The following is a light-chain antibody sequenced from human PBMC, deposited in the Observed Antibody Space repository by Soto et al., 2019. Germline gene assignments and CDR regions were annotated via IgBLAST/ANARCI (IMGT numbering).Light chain of an antibody. CDR3: QQYNSYPWT. V-gene: IGKV1-5*01. J-gene: IGKJ1*01. Sequence: DIQMTQSPSTLSASVGDRVTITCRASQSISNWLAWYQQKPGKAPKLLIYDASSLQSGVPSRFSGSGSGTEFNLTISSLQPDDFAAYYCQQYNSYPWTFGQGTKVE. CDR2: DAS. CDR1: QSISNW.